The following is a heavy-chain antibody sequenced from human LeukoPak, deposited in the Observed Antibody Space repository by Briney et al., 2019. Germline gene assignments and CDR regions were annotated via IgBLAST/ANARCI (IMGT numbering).Heavy chain of an antibody. CDR2: IDWDDDK. V-gene: IGHV2-70*04. Sequence: SGPALVKPTQSLTLTCTFSGFSLSTSGMRVSWIRQPPGKALEWLARIDWDDDKFYSTSLKTRLTISKDTSKNQVVLTMTNMNPVDTATYYCARGGHDYYYYYMDVWGKGTTVTVSS. CDR3: ARGGHDYYYYYMDV. J-gene: IGHJ6*03. CDR1: GFSLSTSGMR.